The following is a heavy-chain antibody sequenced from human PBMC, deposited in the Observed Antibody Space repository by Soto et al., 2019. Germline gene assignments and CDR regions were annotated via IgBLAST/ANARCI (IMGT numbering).Heavy chain of an antibody. CDR3: ARDVAGMVATGPWFDP. D-gene: IGHD5-12*01. CDR2: ISAYNGNT. Sequence: ASVKVSCKASGYTFTSYGISWVRQAPGQGLEWMGWISAYNGNTNYAQKLQGRVTMTTDTSTSTAYMELRSLRSDDTAVYYCARDVAGMVATGPWFDPWGQGTLVTVSS. J-gene: IGHJ5*02. V-gene: IGHV1-18*01. CDR1: GYTFTSYG.